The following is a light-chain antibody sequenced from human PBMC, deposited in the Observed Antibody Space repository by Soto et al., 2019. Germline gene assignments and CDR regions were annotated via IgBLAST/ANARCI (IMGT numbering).Light chain of an antibody. J-gene: IGKJ1*01. CDR1: QTVSSN. CDR3: QQYNDWPRT. V-gene: IGKV3-15*01. Sequence: IVMTQSPATLSVSPGESGTLSCRASQTVSSNLAWYQQKPGQSPRLLIYGASTRATGIPARFSGSGSGTEFTLTISSLQSEDFAVYYCQQYNDWPRTFGQGTKVDIK. CDR2: GAS.